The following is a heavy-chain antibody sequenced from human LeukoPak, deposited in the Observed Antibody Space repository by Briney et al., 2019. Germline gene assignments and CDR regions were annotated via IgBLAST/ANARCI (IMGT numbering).Heavy chain of an antibody. Sequence: GGSLRLSCAASGFTFSSYSMNWVRQAPGKGLEWVSYISSSSSTIYYADSVKGRFTISRDNAKNSLYLQMNSLRAEDTAVYYCARDHPDSSGYYYSRGYFVYWGQGTLVTVSS. J-gene: IGHJ4*02. D-gene: IGHD3-22*01. CDR2: ISSSSSTI. V-gene: IGHV3-48*04. CDR1: GFTFSSYS. CDR3: ARDHPDSSGYYYSRGYFVY.